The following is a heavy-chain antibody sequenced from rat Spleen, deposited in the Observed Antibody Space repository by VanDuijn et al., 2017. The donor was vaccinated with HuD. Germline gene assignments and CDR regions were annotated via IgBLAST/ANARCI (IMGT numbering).Heavy chain of an antibody. Sequence: QVQLKESGPGLVQPSQTLSLTCTVSGFSLTSYHVSWVRQPPGKGLEWMGVIWSGGSTAHNSLLKSRLSISRDTSKSQVFLKMNSLQTEDIATYYCAREGTTGMDWYFDFWGPGTMVTVSS. CDR2: IWSGGST. V-gene: IGHV2-43*01. J-gene: IGHJ1*01. D-gene: IGHD1-7*01. CDR1: GFSLTSYH. CDR3: AREGTTGMDWYFDF.